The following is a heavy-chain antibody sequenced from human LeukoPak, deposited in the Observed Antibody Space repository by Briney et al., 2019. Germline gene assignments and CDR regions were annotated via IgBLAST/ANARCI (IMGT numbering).Heavy chain of an antibody. CDR3: ARDAVGMGASYYFDY. CDR1: GSSISSYY. D-gene: IGHD1-26*01. Sequence: SETLSLTCTVSGSSISSYYWSWIRQPPGKGLEWIGYISYIGNTNYNPSLKSRVTISVDTSKNQFSLELSSVTAADTAVYYCARDAVGMGASYYFDYWGQGTLVTVSS. J-gene: IGHJ4*02. V-gene: IGHV4-59*01. CDR2: ISYIGNT.